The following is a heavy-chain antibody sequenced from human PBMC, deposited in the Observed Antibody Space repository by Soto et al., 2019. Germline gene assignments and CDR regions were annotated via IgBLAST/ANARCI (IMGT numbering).Heavy chain of an antibody. J-gene: IGHJ4*02. CDR3: ACPLGYRSGSTFYY. Sequence: ASVKVSCKASGYTFTSYAMHWVRQAPGQRLEWMGWISAGNGNTKYSQKFQGRVTITRDTSASTAYMELSSLRSEDTAVYYCACPLGYRSGSTFYYWRQGSLVTVSS. D-gene: IGHD6-19*01. V-gene: IGHV1-3*01. CDR1: GYTFTSYA. CDR2: ISAGNGNT.